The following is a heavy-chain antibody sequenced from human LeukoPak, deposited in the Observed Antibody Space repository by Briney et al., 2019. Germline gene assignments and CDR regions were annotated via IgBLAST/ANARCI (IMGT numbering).Heavy chain of an antibody. CDR3: ARGPLTTVTPYYYYYMDV. D-gene: IGHD4-11*01. V-gene: IGHV3-7*01. J-gene: IGHJ6*03. Sequence: GGSLRLSCAASGFTFSSYWMSWVRQAPGKGLEWVANIKQDGSEKYYVDSVKGRFTISRDNAKNSLYLQMNSLRAEGTAVYYCARGPLTTVTPYYYYYMDVWGKGTTVTVSS. CDR1: GFTFSSYW. CDR2: IKQDGSEK.